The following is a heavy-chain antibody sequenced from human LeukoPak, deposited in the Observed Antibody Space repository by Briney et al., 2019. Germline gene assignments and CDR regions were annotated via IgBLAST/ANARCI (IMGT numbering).Heavy chain of an antibody. Sequence: GGSLRLSCAASGFTVSGNYMSWVRQAPGKGLEWVSVIYSGGSTYYAGSVKGRFTISRDNSKNTLYLQMNSLRAEDTAVYYCARWNGYYYYYYYYMDVWGKGTTVTVSS. D-gene: IGHD3-3*01. CDR1: GFTVSGNY. CDR2: IYSGGST. CDR3: ARWNGYYYYYYYYMDV. V-gene: IGHV3-66*02. J-gene: IGHJ6*03.